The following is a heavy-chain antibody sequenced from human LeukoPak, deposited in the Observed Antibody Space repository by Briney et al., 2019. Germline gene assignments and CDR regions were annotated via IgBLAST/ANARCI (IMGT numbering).Heavy chain of an antibody. CDR3: ARGYRGADN. CDR2: ISSSSSYI. Sequence: GGSLRLSCVGSGFTLSSYNMNWVRQAPGKGLEWVSSISSSSSYIYYADSVKGRFTISRDNAKNSLYLQLNSLRAEDTAVYFCARGYRGADNWGQGTLVTVSS. CDR1: GFTLSSYN. V-gene: IGHV3-21*01. D-gene: IGHD3-16*02. J-gene: IGHJ4*02.